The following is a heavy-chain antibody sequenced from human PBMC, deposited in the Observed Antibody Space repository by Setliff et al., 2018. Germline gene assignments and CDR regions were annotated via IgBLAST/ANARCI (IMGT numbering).Heavy chain of an antibody. CDR2: IFYSGST. J-gene: IGHJ4*02. CDR3: ASVFYYGSGSYLYYFDS. Sequence: PSETLSLTCTVSGGSISSHYWNWIRQPPGKGLEWMGYIFYSGSTNYNPSLKSRVTISVDTSKNQFSLKLSSVTAADTAVYYCASVFYYGSGSYLYYFDSWGQGTLVTVSS. V-gene: IGHV4-59*11. CDR1: GGSISSHY. D-gene: IGHD3-10*01.